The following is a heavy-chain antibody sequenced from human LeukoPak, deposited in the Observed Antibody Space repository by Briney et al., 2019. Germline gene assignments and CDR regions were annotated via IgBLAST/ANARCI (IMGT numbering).Heavy chain of an antibody. CDR2: IYYSGST. Sequence: SETLSLTCTVSRYSISSANYWGWIRQPPGKGLEWIGSIYYSGSTYYNPSLKSRVTISVDTSKNQFSLKLSSVTAADTAVYYCARVIRSAATDYWGQGTLVTVSS. CDR3: ARVIRSAATDY. V-gene: IGHV4-38-2*02. D-gene: IGHD2-15*01. CDR1: RYSISSANY. J-gene: IGHJ4*02.